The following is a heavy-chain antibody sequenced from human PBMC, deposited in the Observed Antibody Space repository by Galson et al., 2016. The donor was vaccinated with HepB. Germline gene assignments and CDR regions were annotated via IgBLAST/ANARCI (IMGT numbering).Heavy chain of an antibody. CDR3: ARDTLWSGYYA. CDR1: GYTFTNYA. J-gene: IGHJ4*02. V-gene: IGHV1-3*01. CDR2: INAGSGST. Sequence: SVKVSCKASGYTFTNYAMHWVRQAPGHRLEWMGWINAGSGSTRYSQKFQGRVTITRDTSASTAYLELSSLRSEDTAVYYCARDTLWSGYYAWGQGTLVTVSS. D-gene: IGHD3-3*01.